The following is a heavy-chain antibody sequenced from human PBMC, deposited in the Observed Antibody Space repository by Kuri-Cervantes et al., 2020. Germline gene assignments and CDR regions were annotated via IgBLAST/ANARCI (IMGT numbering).Heavy chain of an antibody. CDR2: INPNSGGT. CDR1: GYTFTGYY. J-gene: IGHJ6*02. Sequence: ASVKVSCKASGYTFTGYYMHWVRQAPGQGLEWMGWINPNSGGTNYAQKFQGRVTMTRDTSISTAYMELSSLRSEDTAVYYCARGELEQSYYYGMDVWGQGTTVTVSS. D-gene: IGHD1/OR15-1a*01. CDR3: ARGELEQSYYYGMDV. V-gene: IGHV1-2*02.